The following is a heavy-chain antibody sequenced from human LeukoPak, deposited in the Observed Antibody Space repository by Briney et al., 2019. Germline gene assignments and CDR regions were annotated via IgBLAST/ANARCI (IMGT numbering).Heavy chain of an antibody. CDR1: GGSFSGYY. CDR3: ARGPDYYDSSGYYNFDY. V-gene: IGHV4-34*01. CDR2: INHSGST. J-gene: IGHJ4*02. Sequence: SETLSLTCAVYGGSFSGYYWSWLRQPPGKGLEWLGEINHSGSTNYNPSLKSRVTISVDTSKNQFSLKLSSVTAADTAVYYCARGPDYYDSSGYYNFDYWGQGTLVTVSS. D-gene: IGHD3-22*01.